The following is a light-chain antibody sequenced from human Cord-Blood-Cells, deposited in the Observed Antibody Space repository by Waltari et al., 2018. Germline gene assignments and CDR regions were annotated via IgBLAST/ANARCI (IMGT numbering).Light chain of an antibody. CDR3: QQYYSTPMYT. Sequence: DIVMNQSPDSLAVSLGERATINCKSRLSVLYSSNNKNYLAWYQQKPGQPPKLLIYWASTRESGVPDRFSGSGSGTDFTLTISSLQAEDVAVYYCQQYYSTPMYTFGQGTKLEIK. CDR1: LSVLYSSNNKNY. CDR2: WAS. V-gene: IGKV4-1*01. J-gene: IGKJ2*01.